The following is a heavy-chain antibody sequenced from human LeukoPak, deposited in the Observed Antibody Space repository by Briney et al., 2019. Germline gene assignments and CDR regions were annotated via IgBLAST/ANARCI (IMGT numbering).Heavy chain of an antibody. D-gene: IGHD2/OR15-2a*01. J-gene: IGHJ4*02. CDR3: ARIYGPWNYFDY. CDR1: GFTFSSYA. Sequence: GRSLRLSCAASGFTFSSYAMHWVRQAPGKGLEWVAVTSYDGSNKYYADSVKGRFTISRDNSKNTLYLQMNSLRAEDTAVYYCARIYGPWNYFDYWGQGTLVTVSS. V-gene: IGHV3-30*04. CDR2: TSYDGSNK.